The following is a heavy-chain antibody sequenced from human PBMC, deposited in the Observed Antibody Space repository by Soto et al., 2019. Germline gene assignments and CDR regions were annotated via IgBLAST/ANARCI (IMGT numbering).Heavy chain of an antibody. CDR3: ARDRSGGATDDYFDD. CDR1: GGSISSGGYY. V-gene: IGHV4-31*03. D-gene: IGHD1-26*01. Sequence: QVQLQESRPGLVKPSQTLSLTCTVSGGSISSGGYYWSWIRQHPGKGLEWMGYIYYSGSPYYNPSLKSRVTISVDTSKSQFALKLSSVAAADTAVYYCARDRSGGATDDYFDDWGQGTLVTFSS. J-gene: IGHJ4*02. CDR2: IYYSGSP.